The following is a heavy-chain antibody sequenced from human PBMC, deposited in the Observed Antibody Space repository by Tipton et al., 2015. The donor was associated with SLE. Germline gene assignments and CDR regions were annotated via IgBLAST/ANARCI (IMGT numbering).Heavy chain of an antibody. CDR3: ARDGSSSSFDI. Sequence: LRLSCAVYGGSFSGYYWSWIRQPPGKGLEWIGEIYHSGSTNYNPSLKSRVTISVDKSKNQFSLKLSSVTAADTAVYYCARDGSSSSFDIWGQGTMVTVSS. J-gene: IGHJ3*02. CDR1: GGSFSGYY. CDR2: IYHSGST. V-gene: IGHV4-34*01. D-gene: IGHD6-13*01.